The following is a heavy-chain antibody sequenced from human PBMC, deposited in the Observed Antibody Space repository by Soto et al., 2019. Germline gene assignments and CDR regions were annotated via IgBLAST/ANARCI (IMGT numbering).Heavy chain of an antibody. V-gene: IGHV3-74*01. D-gene: IGHD6-19*01. J-gene: IGHJ3*02. CDR3: ARDTVAVAGTKTFDI. Sequence: EVQLVESGGGLVQPGGSLRLSCAASGFTFSSYWMHWVRQAPGKGLVWVSRINSDGSSTSYVDSVKGRFTISRDNAKNTLYLQMNSLRAEDTAVYYCARDTVAVAGTKTFDIWGQGTMVTVSS. CDR1: GFTFSSYW. CDR2: INSDGSST.